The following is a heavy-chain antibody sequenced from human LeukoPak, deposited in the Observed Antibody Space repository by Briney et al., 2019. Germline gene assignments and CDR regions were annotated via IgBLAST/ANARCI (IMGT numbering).Heavy chain of an antibody. D-gene: IGHD2-21*02. V-gene: IGHV4-34*01. CDR3: ARVIDCGGDCSRYFDY. Sequence: PSETLSLTCAVYGGSFSGYYWSWIRQPPGKGLEWIGEINHSGSTNYNPSLKSRVTISVDTSKNQLSLKLSSVTAADTAVYYCARVIDCGGDCSRYFDYWGQGTLVTVSS. CDR2: INHSGST. CDR1: GGSFSGYY. J-gene: IGHJ4*02.